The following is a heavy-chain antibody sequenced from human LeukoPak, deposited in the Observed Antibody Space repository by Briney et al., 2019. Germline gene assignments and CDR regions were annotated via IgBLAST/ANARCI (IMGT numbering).Heavy chain of an antibody. CDR1: GGSFSGYY. D-gene: IGHD5-24*01. Sequence: SETLSLTCAVYGGSFSGYYWSWIRQPPGKGLEWIGYIYYNGSTNYNPSLKSRVTISVDTSKNQFSLKLSSVTAADTAVYYCAREKDGYILVDWGQGTLVTVSS. CDR3: AREKDGYILVD. V-gene: IGHV4-59*01. CDR2: IYYNGST. J-gene: IGHJ4*02.